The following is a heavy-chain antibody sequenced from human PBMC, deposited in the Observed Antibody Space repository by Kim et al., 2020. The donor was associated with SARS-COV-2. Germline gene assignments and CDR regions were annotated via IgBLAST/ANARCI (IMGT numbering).Heavy chain of an antibody. Sequence: GGSLRLSCAASGFTFSSYAMSWVRQAPGKGLEWVSGISGSGGSTYYADSVKGRFTISRDNSKNTLYLQMNSLRAEDTAVYYCAILLTYDILTGGFFDYWGQGTLVTVSS. D-gene: IGHD3-9*01. V-gene: IGHV3-23*01. CDR3: AILLTYDILTGGFFDY. CDR2: ISGSGGST. J-gene: IGHJ4*02. CDR1: GFTFSSYA.